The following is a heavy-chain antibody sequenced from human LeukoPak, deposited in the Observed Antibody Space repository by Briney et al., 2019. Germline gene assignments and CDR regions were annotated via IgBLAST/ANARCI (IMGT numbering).Heavy chain of an antibody. D-gene: IGHD1-1*01. Sequence: ASVKVSCKASGYTFTNYDINWVRQATGQGLEWMGWMNPNSGTTGYAQKFLGRVTITRNTSISTTCMELSSLRSEDTAVYYCARGRSPGTSMEYYYYMDVWGKGTTVTVSS. V-gene: IGHV1-8*03. CDR3: ARGRSPGTSMEYYYYMDV. J-gene: IGHJ6*03. CDR1: GYTFTNYD. CDR2: MNPNSGTT.